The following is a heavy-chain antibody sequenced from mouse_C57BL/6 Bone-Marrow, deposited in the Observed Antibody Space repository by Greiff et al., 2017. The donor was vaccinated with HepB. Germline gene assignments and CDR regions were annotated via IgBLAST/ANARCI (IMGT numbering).Heavy chain of an antibody. V-gene: IGHV3-6*01. CDR2: ISYDGSN. CDR1: GYSITSGYY. D-gene: IGHD1-1*01. CDR3: ASRGTTVVDY. Sequence: DVQLQESGPGLVKPSQSLSLTCSVTGYSITSGYYWNWIRQFPGNKLEWMGYISYDGSNNYNPSLKNRISITRDTSKNQFFLKLNSVTTEDTATYYCASRGTTVVDYWGQGTTLTVSS. J-gene: IGHJ2*01.